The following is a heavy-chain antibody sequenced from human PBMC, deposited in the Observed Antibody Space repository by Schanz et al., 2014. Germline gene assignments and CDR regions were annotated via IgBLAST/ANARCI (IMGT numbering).Heavy chain of an antibody. CDR2: IWYDGSNK. CDR3: ARDGDFDY. CDR1: GFTFSRYG. J-gene: IGHJ4*02. Sequence: VKLVESGGGLVQPGGSLRLSCAASGFTFSRYGMHWVRQAPGKGLEWVAIIWYDGSNKYYADSVKGRFTISRDNSKNTLFLQMSSLRAEDTAVYYCARDGDFDYWGQGTLVTVSS. V-gene: IGHV3-33*01.